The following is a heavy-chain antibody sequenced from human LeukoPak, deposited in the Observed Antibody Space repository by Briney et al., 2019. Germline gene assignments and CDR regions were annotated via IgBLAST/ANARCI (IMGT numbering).Heavy chain of an antibody. J-gene: IGHJ3*02. CDR3: ARDYDSSGYSDAFDI. Sequence: PGGSLRLSCAASGFTFGDYGMSWVRQAPGKGLEWVSGINWNGGSTGYADSVKGRFTISRDNAKNSLYLQMNSPTAGHPALYYCARDYDSSGYSDAFDIWGQGTMVTVSS. V-gene: IGHV3-20*04. D-gene: IGHD3-22*01. CDR2: INWNGGST. CDR1: GFTFGDYG.